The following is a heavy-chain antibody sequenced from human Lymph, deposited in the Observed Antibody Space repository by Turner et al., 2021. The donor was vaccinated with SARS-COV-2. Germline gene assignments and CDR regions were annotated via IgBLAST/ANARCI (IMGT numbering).Heavy chain of an antibody. CDR3: ARVGPGGFDY. CDR2: INPSGDST. Sequence: QVQLVQSGAEVKKPGASVTVSCKASGYTLTSYYMHWVRQAPGQGLEWMGIINPSGDSTSYAQKFQGRVTMTRDTSTSTVYMELSSLRSEDTAVYYCARVGPGGFDYWGQGTPVTVSS. D-gene: IGHD2-15*01. J-gene: IGHJ4*02. CDR1: GYTLTSYY. V-gene: IGHV1-46*01.